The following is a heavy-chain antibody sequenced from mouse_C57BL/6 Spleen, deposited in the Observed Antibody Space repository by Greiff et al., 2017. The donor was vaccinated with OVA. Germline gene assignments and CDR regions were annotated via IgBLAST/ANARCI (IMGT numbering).Heavy chain of an antibody. V-gene: IGHV1-50*01. J-gene: IGHJ4*01. Sequence: QVQLQQPGAELVKPGASVKLSCKASGYTFTSYWMQWVKQRPGQGLEWIGEIDPSDSYTNYNQKFKGKATLTVDTSSSTAYMQLSSLTSEDSAVYYCARDYYSNYEAMDYWGQGTSVTVSS. D-gene: IGHD2-5*01. CDR2: IDPSDSYT. CDR1: GYTFTSYW. CDR3: ARDYYSNYEAMDY.